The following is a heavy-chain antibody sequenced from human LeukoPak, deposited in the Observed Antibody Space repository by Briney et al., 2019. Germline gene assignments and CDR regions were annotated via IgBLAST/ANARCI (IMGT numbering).Heavy chain of an antibody. CDR2: ISGSGGST. D-gene: IGHD5-18*01. CDR1: GFTFNNFA. V-gene: IGHV3-23*01. J-gene: IGHJ4*02. CDR3: ARRATTERGHSYGLDY. Sequence: GGSLRLSCAASGFTFNNFAMSWVRQAPGKGLEWVSAISGSGGSTYYADSVKGRFTISRDNSKNTLYLQMNSLRAEDTAVYYCARRATTERGHSYGLDYWGQGTLVTVSS.